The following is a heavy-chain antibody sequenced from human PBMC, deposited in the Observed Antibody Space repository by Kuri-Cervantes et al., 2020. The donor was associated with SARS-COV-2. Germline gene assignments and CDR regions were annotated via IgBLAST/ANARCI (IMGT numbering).Heavy chain of an antibody. Sequence: GGSLRLSCAASGFTFSSYRMHWVRQAPGKGLVWVSRINSAGSSTSYADSVKGRFTISRDNAKNTLYLQMNSLRAEDTAVYYCARWAVAGKFFFPGYDYYYYGMDVWGQGTTVTVSS. V-gene: IGHV3-74*01. J-gene: IGHJ6*02. CDR2: INSAGSST. D-gene: IGHD6-19*01. CDR3: ARWAVAGKFFFPGYDYYYYGMDV. CDR1: GFTFSSYR.